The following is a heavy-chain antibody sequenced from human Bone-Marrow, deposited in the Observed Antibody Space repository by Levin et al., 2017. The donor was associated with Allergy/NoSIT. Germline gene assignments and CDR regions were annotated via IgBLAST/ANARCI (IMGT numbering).Heavy chain of an antibody. V-gene: IGHV4-30-4*01. CDR3: ALDTATVTGIAS. CDR2: TYHTGNT. D-gene: IGHD5-18*01. CDR1: GASVNSGDYY. J-gene: IGHJ4*02. Sequence: LRLSCSVSGASVNSGDYYCTWIRQPPGKGLEYIGYTYHTGNTYYNPSFKSRVVISIDTPKNQFSLNLTSVTAADTAVYYCALDTATVTGIASWGQGSLVTVSS.